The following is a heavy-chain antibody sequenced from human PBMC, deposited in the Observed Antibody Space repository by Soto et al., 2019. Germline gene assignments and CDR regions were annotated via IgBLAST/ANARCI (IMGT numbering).Heavy chain of an antibody. J-gene: IGHJ5*02. V-gene: IGHV1-18*01. CDR3: ARDKEGGLWGPHNWFDP. D-gene: IGHD3-16*01. CDR1: GYTFTSYG. Sequence: QVQLVQSGAEVKKPGASVKVSCKASGYTFTSYGISWVRQAPGQGLEWMGWISAYNGNTNYAQKLQGRVTMTTDTSTSTAYMELRSLRSDDTAVYYCARDKEGGLWGPHNWFDPWGQGTLVTVSS. CDR2: ISAYNGNT.